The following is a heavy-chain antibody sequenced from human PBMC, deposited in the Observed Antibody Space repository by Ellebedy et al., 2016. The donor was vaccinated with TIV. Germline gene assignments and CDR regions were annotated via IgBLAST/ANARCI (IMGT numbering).Heavy chain of an antibody. V-gene: IGHV3-23*01. CDR3: ANDRRSDFWSGLRHYFYGMDV. D-gene: IGHD3-3*01. CDR1: GFTFSSFA. CDR2: ISGGGESR. Sequence: GESLKISXTASGFTFSSFAMSWVRQATGKGLEWVSGISGGGESRYYAESVKGRFTISRDNSKNTLYLEMNNLRADDTATYYCANDRRSDFWSGLRHYFYGMDVWGQGTTVTVSS. J-gene: IGHJ6*02.